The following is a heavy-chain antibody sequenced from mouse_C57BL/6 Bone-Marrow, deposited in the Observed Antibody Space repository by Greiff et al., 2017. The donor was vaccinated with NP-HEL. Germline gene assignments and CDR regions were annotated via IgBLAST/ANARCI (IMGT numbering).Heavy chain of an antibody. Sequence: EVKLQESGPGLVKPSQSLSLTCSVTGYSITSGYYWNWIRQFPGNKLEWMGYISYDGSNNSNPCLTNRISIPRDTSKNQFFLKLNSVTTEDTATYYCARDTLDSSGFAWFAYWGQGTLVTVSA. CDR3: ARDTLDSSGFAWFAY. CDR1: GYSITSGYY. V-gene: IGHV3-6*01. J-gene: IGHJ3*01. D-gene: IGHD3-2*02. CDR2: ISYDGSN.